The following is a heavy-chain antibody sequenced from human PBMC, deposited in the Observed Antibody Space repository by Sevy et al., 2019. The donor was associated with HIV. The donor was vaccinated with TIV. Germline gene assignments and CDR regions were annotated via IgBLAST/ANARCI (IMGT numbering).Heavy chain of an antibody. CDR3: ARDPGRYYGSGSYQPDDY. CDR1: GDSISSYY. V-gene: IGHV4-4*07. D-gene: IGHD3-10*01. J-gene: IGHJ4*02. Sequence: SETLSLTCTVSGDSISSYYWSWIRQPAGKGLEWIGRIYTSGSTNYNPSLKSRVTMSVDTSKNQFSLKLSSVTAADTAVYYCARDPGRYYGSGSYQPDDYWGQGTLVTVSS. CDR2: IYTSGST.